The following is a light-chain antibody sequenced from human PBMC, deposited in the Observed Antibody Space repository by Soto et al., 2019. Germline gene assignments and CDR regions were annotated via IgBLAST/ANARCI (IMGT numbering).Light chain of an antibody. Sequence: EIVLTQSPATLSLSPGERATLSCMASQSVSSYLAWYQQKPGQAPRLLIYDASNRATGIPARFSGSGSGTDVTLTISSLEPEDFAVYYCQQRSNWPPALTFGGGTKVEIK. J-gene: IGKJ4*01. CDR2: DAS. V-gene: IGKV3-11*01. CDR1: QSVSSY. CDR3: QQRSNWPPALT.